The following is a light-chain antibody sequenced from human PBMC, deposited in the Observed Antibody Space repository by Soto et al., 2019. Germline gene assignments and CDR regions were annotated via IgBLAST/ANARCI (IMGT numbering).Light chain of an antibody. Sequence: DIQMTQSPSSLSASVGDRVTLTCRASQTINIYLNWYQQKPGMAPKLLIHAASSLQSGVPSRFSGSGSGTEFTLTITGLQHDDFATYYCQQSFSTPLTFGGGTKVEIK. CDR1: QTINIY. CDR3: QQSFSTPLT. J-gene: IGKJ4*01. V-gene: IGKV1-39*01. CDR2: AAS.